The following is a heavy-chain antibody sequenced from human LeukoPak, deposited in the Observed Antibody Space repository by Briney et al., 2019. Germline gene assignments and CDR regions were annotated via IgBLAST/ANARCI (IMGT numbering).Heavy chain of an antibody. CDR3: AKFSAAGTLRYFQH. V-gene: IGHV3-23*01. D-gene: IGHD6-13*01. J-gene: IGHJ1*01. CDR2: ISGSGGST. Sequence: GGSLRLSCAASGFTFSSYAMSWVRQAPGKGLEWVSAISGSGGSTYYADSVKGRFTISRDNSKSTLYLQMNSLRAEDTAVYYCAKFSAAGTLRYFQHWGQGTLVTVSS. CDR1: GFTFSSYA.